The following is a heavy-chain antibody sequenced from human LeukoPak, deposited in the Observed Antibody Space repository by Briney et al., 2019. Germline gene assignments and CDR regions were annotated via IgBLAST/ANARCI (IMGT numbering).Heavy chain of an antibody. CDR2: IYYSGST. D-gene: IGHD6-19*01. V-gene: IGHV4-59*08. J-gene: IGHJ4*02. CDR3: ASVYSSGYRYFDY. Sequence: PSETLSLTCTVSGGSISSYYWSWIRQPPGKGLEWIGYIYYSGSTNYNPSLKSGVTISVDTSNNQFSLKLSSVTAADTAVYYCASVYSSGYRYFDYWGQGTLVTVSS. CDR1: GGSISSYY.